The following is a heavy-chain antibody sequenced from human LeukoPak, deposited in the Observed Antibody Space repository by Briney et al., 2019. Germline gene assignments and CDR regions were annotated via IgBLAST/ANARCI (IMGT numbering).Heavy chain of an antibody. V-gene: IGHV3-33*01. J-gene: IGHJ1*01. CDR1: GFTFSSYG. D-gene: IGHD3-22*01. Sequence: GGSLRLSCAASGFTFSSYGMHWVRQAPGKGLEWVAVIWYDGSNKYYADSVKGRFTISRDNSKNTLYLQMNSLRAEDTAVYYRARERVPYSGYYEESFQHWGQGTLVTVSS. CDR3: ARERVPYSGYYEESFQH. CDR2: IWYDGSNK.